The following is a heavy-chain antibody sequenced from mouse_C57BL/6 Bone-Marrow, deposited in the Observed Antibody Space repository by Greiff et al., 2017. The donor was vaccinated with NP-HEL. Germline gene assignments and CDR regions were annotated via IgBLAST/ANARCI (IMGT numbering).Heavy chain of an antibody. CDR1: GYTFTSYW. V-gene: IGHV1-69*01. D-gene: IGHD1-1*01. CDR2: IDPSDSYT. CDR3: ARSGWYYGSSRYYFDY. Sequence: QVQLQQPGAELVMPGASVKLSCKASGYTFTSYWMHWVKQRPGQGLEWIGEIDPSDSYTNYNQKFKGKSTLTVDKSSSTAYMQLSSLTSEDSAVYYCARSGWYYGSSRYYFDYWGQGTTLTVSS. J-gene: IGHJ2*01.